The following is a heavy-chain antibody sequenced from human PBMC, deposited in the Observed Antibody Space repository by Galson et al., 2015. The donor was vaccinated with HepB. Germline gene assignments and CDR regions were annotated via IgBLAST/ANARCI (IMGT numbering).Heavy chain of an antibody. Sequence: SETLSLTCAVSGGSISSSNWWSWVRQPPGKGLEWIGEIYHSESTNYNPSLKSRVTISVDKSKNQFSLKLSSVTAEDTAVYYCARDAGITGTTSAYYYYGMDVWGQGTTVTVSS. CDR3: ARDAGITGTTSAYYYYGMDV. V-gene: IGHV4-4*02. J-gene: IGHJ6*02. D-gene: IGHD1-7*01. CDR1: GGSISSSNW. CDR2: IYHSEST.